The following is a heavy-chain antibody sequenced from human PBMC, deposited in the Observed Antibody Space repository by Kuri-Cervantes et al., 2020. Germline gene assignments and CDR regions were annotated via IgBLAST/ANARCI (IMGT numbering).Heavy chain of an antibody. Sequence: ASVKVSCKASGYTFTSYDINWVRQATGQGLEWMGWMNPNSGNTGYAQKFQGRVTMTTDTSTSTAYMELRSLRSDDTAVYYCARDCLSCYNAFDIWGQGTMVTVSS. J-gene: IGHJ3*02. D-gene: IGHD2-2*02. CDR1: GYTFTSYD. CDR3: ARDCLSCYNAFDI. V-gene: IGHV1-8*01. CDR2: MNPNSGNT.